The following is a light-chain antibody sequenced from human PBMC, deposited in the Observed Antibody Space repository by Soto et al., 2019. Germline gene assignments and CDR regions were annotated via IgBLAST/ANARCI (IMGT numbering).Light chain of an antibody. CDR1: QSISSSY. J-gene: IGKJ3*01. CDR3: QQFGSSPLFS. CDR2: GAS. Sequence: EIVLTQSPGTLSLSPGKRATLSCRASQSISSSYLAWYQQKPGQAPRFLIYGASNRATGIPDRFSGSGSGTDFTLTISRLEPEDFAVYYCQQFGSSPLFSFGPGTKVDI. V-gene: IGKV3-20*01.